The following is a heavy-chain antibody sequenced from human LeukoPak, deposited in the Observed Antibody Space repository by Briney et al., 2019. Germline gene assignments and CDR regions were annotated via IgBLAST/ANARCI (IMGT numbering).Heavy chain of an antibody. CDR2: TYYRSKWYN. Sequence: SQTLSLTCAISGDSVSSNSAAWNWIRQSPSRGLEWLGRTYYRSKWYNDYAVSVKSRITINPDTSKNQFSQQLNSVTPEDTAVYYCARESQDIVVVPAALSFDYWGQGTLVTVSS. V-gene: IGHV6-1*01. D-gene: IGHD2-2*01. CDR1: GDSVSSNSAA. J-gene: IGHJ4*02. CDR3: ARESQDIVVVPAALSFDY.